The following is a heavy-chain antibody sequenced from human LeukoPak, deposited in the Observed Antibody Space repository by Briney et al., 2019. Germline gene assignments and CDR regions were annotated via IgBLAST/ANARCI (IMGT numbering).Heavy chain of an antibody. CDR1: GFTFSNAY. Sequence: GGSLRLSCAASGFTFSNAYMNWVRQAPGKGLEWVANIKVDGSEKYYVDSVKGRFTISRDNAENSLYLQMNSLRAEDTAVYYCARKTGTTGEAFDYWGQGTQVTVSS. D-gene: IGHD1-1*01. CDR3: ARKTGTTGEAFDY. J-gene: IGHJ4*02. V-gene: IGHV3-7*03. CDR2: IKVDGSEK.